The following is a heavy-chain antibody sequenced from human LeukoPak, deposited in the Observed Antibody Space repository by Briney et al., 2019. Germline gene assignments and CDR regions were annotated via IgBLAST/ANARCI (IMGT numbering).Heavy chain of an antibody. D-gene: IGHD3-22*01. V-gene: IGHV1-8*02. J-gene: IGHJ5*02. Sequence: GASVKVSCKASGYTFTSYDINWVRQATGQGLEWMGWMNPNSGNTGYAQKFQGRVTMTRDTSISTAYMELSRLRSDDTAVYYCARAYDSSGYYTTWGQGTLVTVSS. CDR1: GYTFTSYD. CDR3: ARAYDSSGYYTT. CDR2: MNPNSGNT.